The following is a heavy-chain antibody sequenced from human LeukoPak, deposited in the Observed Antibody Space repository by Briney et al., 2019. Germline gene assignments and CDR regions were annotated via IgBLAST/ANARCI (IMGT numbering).Heavy chain of an antibody. Sequence: SQTLSLICTVSGGYISSGSYYWSWIRQPAGKGLEWIGRIYTSGSTNYNLSLKSRVTISVDTSKNQFSLKLSSVTAADTAVYYCAREAPIAAAGYYYGMDVWGQGTTVTVSS. CDR1: GGYISSGSYY. CDR3: AREAPIAAAGYYYGMDV. CDR2: IYTSGST. D-gene: IGHD6-13*01. J-gene: IGHJ6*02. V-gene: IGHV4-61*02.